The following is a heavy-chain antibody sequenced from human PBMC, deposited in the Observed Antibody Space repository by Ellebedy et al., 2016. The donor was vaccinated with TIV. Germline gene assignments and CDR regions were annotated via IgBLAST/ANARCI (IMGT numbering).Heavy chain of an antibody. V-gene: IGHV3-11*01. Sequence: GGSLRLSCAASGFTFSDYYMSWIRQAPGKGLEWVSYISSSGSTIYYADSVKGRFTISRDNAKNSLYLQMNSLRAEDTAVYYCAREAEGYSYGYNYYYYYMDVWGKGTTVTVSS. J-gene: IGHJ6*03. CDR2: ISSSGSTI. CDR1: GFTFSDYY. CDR3: AREAEGYSYGYNYYYYYMDV. D-gene: IGHD5-18*01.